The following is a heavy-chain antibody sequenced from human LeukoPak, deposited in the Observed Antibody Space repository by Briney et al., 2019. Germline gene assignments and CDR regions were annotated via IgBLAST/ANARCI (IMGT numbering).Heavy chain of an antibody. CDR1: GFTFDDYA. Sequence: GGSLRLSCAASGFTFDDYAMHWVRQAPGKGLEWVSGISWNSGSIGYADSVKGRFTISRDNAKNSLYLQMYSLRSEDTALYYCAKGTGSPIHDAFDIWGQGTMVTVSS. CDR3: AKGTGSPIHDAFDI. D-gene: IGHD5-18*01. V-gene: IGHV3-9*01. J-gene: IGHJ3*02. CDR2: ISWNSGSI.